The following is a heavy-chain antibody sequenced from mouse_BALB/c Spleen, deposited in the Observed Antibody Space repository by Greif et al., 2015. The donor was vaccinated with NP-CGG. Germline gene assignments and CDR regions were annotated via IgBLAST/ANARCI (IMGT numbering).Heavy chain of an antibody. J-gene: IGHJ2*01. CDR1: GYTFTSYV. D-gene: IGHD2-14*01. CDR3: ARRRYDLYYFDS. V-gene: IGHV1-14*01. CDR2: INLYNDGT. Sequence: VQLQQSGPELVKPGASVKMSCKSSGYTFTSYVLHWVRQKPGQGLEWIGYINLYNDGTKYNEKFKGKATLTSDKSSSTAYMELSSLTSEGSAVYYCARRRYDLYYFDSWGQGTTLTVSS.